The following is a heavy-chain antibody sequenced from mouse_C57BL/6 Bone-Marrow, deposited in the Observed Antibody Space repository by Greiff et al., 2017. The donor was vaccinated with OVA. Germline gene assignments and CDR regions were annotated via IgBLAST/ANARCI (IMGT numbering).Heavy chain of an antibody. CDR1: GYTFTSYW. Sequence: VQLQQPGAELVRPGSSVKLSCKASGYTFTSYWMDWVKQRPGQGLEWIGNIYPSDSETHYNQKFKDKATLTVDKSSSTAYMQRSSLTSEDSAVYYCARGFGEDYWGQGTTLTVSS. J-gene: IGHJ2*01. V-gene: IGHV1-61*01. CDR3: ARGFGEDY. CDR2: IYPSDSET.